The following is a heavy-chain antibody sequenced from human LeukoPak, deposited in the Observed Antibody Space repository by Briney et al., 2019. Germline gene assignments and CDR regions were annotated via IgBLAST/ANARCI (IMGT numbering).Heavy chain of an antibody. Sequence: ASVKVSCKASGYTFTSYGISWVRQAPGQGLEWMGWISAYNGNTNYARKLQGRVTMTTDTSTSTAYMELRSLRSDDTAVYYCAREEDRVGATPFFDYWGQGTLVTVSS. CDR1: GYTFTSYG. CDR3: AREEDRVGATPFFDY. J-gene: IGHJ4*02. CDR2: ISAYNGNT. V-gene: IGHV1-18*01. D-gene: IGHD1-26*01.